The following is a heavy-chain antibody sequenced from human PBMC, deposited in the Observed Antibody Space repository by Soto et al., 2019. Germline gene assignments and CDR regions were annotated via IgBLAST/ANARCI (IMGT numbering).Heavy chain of an antibody. D-gene: IGHD5-12*01. CDR3: ARGVPRGNSGSDGGWFDP. Sequence: VQMMQSGAEVKKPGASVKVSCKASGYMFIAYGIAWVRQAPGHGLEWMGWISAYNGKTSYAQKFQGRVTMTTDTSTSTAYMEMRSLRSDDTAVYYCARGVPRGNSGSDGGWFDPWGQGTLVTVSS. CDR2: ISAYNGKT. CDR1: GYMFIAYG. V-gene: IGHV1-18*01. J-gene: IGHJ5*01.